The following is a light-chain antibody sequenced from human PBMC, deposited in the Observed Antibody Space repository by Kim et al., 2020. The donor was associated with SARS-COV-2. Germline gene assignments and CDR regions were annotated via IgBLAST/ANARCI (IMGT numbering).Light chain of an antibody. CDR1: QDISND. V-gene: IGKV1-33*01. Sequence: ASAGDRVTITCQASQDISNDLNWYQQKPGKAPKILMYDASNLETGVPLRFSGSGSGTDVTFTISSLQPEDTATYYCQQYDNFPLTFGGGTKVDIK. CDR2: DAS. J-gene: IGKJ4*01. CDR3: QQYDNFPLT.